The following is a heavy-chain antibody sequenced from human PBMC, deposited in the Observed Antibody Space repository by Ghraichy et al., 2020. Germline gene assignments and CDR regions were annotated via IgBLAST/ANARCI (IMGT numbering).Heavy chain of an antibody. J-gene: IGHJ4*02. CDR3: AKDGGYSYGYGTLDY. Sequence: GGSLRLSCAASGFTFDDYTMHWVRQAPGKGLEWVSLISWDGGSTYYADSVKGRFTISRDNSKNSLYLQMNSLRTEDTALYYCAKDGGYSYGYGTLDYWGQGTRVTVSS. V-gene: IGHV3-43*01. CDR1: GFTFDDYT. CDR2: ISWDGGST. D-gene: IGHD5-18*01.